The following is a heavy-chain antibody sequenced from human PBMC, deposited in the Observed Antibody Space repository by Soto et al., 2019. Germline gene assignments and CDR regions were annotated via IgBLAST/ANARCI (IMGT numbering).Heavy chain of an antibody. Sequence: QDQLVQSGAEVKKPGASVTVSCKASGYSFTNYGVTWVRQAPGQGLEWMGWISAFNGNTHYAQNLQGRVTMTTDSSTSTAYMELGSLRSDDTAVYYCARHRGVAPPVAGNTNYYYYMEVWGKGTTVTVSS. D-gene: IGHD6-19*01. CDR2: ISAFNGNT. J-gene: IGHJ6*03. CDR3: ARHRGVAPPVAGNTNYYYYMEV. CDR1: GYSFTNYG. V-gene: IGHV1-18*01.